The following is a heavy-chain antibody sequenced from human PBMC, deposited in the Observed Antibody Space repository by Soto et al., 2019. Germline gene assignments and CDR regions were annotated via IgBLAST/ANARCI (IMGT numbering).Heavy chain of an antibody. CDR2: IYHSGST. Sequence: SETLSLTCAVSGGSISRSNWWSWVRQPPGKGLEWIGEIYHSGSTNYNPSLKSRVTISFDTSKNEFSLKLNSVTAADTAVYYCARHGGYNYGFDFWGQGALVTVSS. D-gene: IGHD5-18*01. CDR1: GGSISRSNW. V-gene: IGHV4-4*02. CDR3: ARHGGYNYGFDF. J-gene: IGHJ4*02.